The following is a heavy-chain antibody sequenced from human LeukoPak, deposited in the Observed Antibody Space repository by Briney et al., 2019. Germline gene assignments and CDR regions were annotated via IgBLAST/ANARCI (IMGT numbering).Heavy chain of an antibody. CDR1: GYTFSSYV. V-gene: IGHV1-3*01. D-gene: IGHD1-1*01. Sequence: HRASVKVSCKASGYTFSSYVRHWLRRAPGQRLEWMGWINVGNGDTKYSQKFQGRVTIARDTSASTAYMELSSLRSEDTAIYYCAKDRGGTGDFDYWGQGTLVTVSS. J-gene: IGHJ4*02. CDR3: AKDRGGTGDFDY. CDR2: INVGNGDT.